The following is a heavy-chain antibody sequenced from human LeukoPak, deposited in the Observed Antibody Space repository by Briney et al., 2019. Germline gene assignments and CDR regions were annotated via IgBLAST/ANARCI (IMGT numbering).Heavy chain of an antibody. V-gene: IGHV3-74*01. J-gene: IGHJ5*02. D-gene: IGHD3-10*01. CDR1: GFTFSSSF. Sequence: GGSLRLSCVASGFTFSSSFMDWVRQVPGKGLAWVSRINPGNITTYADSVKGRFTISRDNAKNTLYLQMNSLRAEDTAVYYCARARITMVRGVTNRGWFDPWGQGTLVTVSS. CDR2: INPGNIT. CDR3: ARARITMVRGVTNRGWFDP.